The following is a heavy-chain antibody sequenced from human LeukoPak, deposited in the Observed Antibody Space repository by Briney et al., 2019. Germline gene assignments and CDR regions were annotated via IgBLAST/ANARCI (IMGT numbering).Heavy chain of an antibody. CDR1: GFTFDDYA. V-gene: IGHV3-9*01. D-gene: IGHD3-10*01. J-gene: IGHJ3*02. CDR2: ISWDSGSI. Sequence: GGSLRLSCAASGFTFDDYAMHWVRQAPGKGLEWVSGISWDSGSIGYADSVKGRFTISRDNAKNSLYLQMNSLRAEDTALYYCAKSPMVRRPNGDAFDIWGQGTMVTVSS. CDR3: AKSPMVRRPNGDAFDI.